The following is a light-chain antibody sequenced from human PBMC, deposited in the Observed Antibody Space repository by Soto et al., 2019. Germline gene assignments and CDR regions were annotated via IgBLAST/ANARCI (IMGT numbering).Light chain of an antibody. CDR1: QSVCSDY. Sequence: EIVLTQSPDTLSLSPGERVTLSCRASQSVCSDYLAWYQQKPGQAPGLLIYGASARASGIPDRFSGSGSGTDFTLTISRLEPEDLAVYYCQQYNNWPRTFGQGTKVEIK. V-gene: IGKV3-20*01. CDR2: GAS. CDR3: QQYNNWPRT. J-gene: IGKJ1*01.